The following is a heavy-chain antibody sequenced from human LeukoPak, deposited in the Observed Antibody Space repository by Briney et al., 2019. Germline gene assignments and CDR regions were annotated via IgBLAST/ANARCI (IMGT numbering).Heavy chain of an antibody. CDR2: IYTSGST. CDR1: GGSISSYY. D-gene: IGHD3-10*01. J-gene: IGHJ5*02. Sequence: PSETLSLTCTVSGGSISSYYWSWIRQPAGKGLEWIGRIYTSGSTNYNPSLKSRVTMSVDTSKNQFSLKLSSVTADDTAVYYCARDWFRPLHGSGSRRFDPWGQGTLVTVSS. CDR3: ARDWFRPLHGSGSRRFDP. V-gene: IGHV4-4*07.